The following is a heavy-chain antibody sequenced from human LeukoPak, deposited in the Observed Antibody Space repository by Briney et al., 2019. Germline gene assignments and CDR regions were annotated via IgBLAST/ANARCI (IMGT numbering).Heavy chain of an antibody. J-gene: IGHJ4*02. Sequence: ASVTVSCKVSGYTLTELSMHWVRQAPGKGLEWMGGFDPEDGETIYAQKFQGRVTMTEDTSTDTAYMELSSLRSEDTAVYYCATGVILAVGAIVDYWGQGTLVTVSS. CDR1: GYTLTELS. V-gene: IGHV1-24*01. CDR2: FDPEDGET. CDR3: ATGVILAVGAIVDY. D-gene: IGHD1-26*01.